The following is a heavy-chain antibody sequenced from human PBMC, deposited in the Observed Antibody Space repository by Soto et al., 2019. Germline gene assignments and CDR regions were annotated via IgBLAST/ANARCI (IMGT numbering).Heavy chain of an antibody. Sequence: QVQLQESGPGLVKPSQTLSLTCTVSGGSISSGGYYWSWIRQHPGKGLEWIGYIYYSGSTYYNPSLKIRFTMSVDTAKNQFSLKLSSVTAADTAVYYCARGAHYSSPFRWFDPWGQGTLVTVSS. CDR3: ARGAHYSSPFRWFDP. V-gene: IGHV4-31*03. D-gene: IGHD6-13*01. J-gene: IGHJ5*02. CDR2: IYYSGST. CDR1: GGSISSGGYY.